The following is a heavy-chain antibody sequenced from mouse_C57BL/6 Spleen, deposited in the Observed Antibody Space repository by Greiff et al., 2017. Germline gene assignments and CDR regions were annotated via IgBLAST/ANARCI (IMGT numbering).Heavy chain of an antibody. Sequence: QVQLQQSGAELVRPGASVTLSCKASGYTFTDYEMHWVKQTPVHGLEWIGAIDPETGGTAYNQKFKGKAILTADKSSSTAYMELRSLTSEDSAVYCGTRGYYGSGAMDVWGQGTSVTVSS. D-gene: IGHD1-1*01. V-gene: IGHV1-15*01. CDR1: GYTFTDYE. CDR2: IDPETGGT. J-gene: IGHJ4*01. CDR3: TRGYYGSGAMDV.